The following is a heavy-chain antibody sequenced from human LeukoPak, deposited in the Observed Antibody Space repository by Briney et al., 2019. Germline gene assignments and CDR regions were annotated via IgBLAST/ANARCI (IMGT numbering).Heavy chain of an antibody. CDR3: ARERPRPGPYSSGWCP. CDR2: IWYDGSNK. D-gene: IGHD6-19*01. Sequence: GGSLRLSCTASGFTFSSYGMHWVRQAPGKGLEWVAVIWYDGSNKYYADSVKGRFTISRDNSKNTLYLQMNSLRAEDTAVYHCARERPRPGPYSSGWCPWGPGTLVTVSS. V-gene: IGHV3-33*01. CDR1: GFTFSSYG. J-gene: IGHJ5*02.